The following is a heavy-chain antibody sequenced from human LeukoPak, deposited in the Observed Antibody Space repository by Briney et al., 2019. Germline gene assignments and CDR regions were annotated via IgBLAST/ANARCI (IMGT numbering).Heavy chain of an antibody. CDR3: AKQGGYGLFDY. CDR1: GYTFTNSW. D-gene: IGHD5-12*01. J-gene: IGHJ4*02. V-gene: IGHV5-51*01. Sequence: GESLKISCKGSGYTFTNSWIGWVRQMPGRGLEWMGVIYPNDSDTRYNPSFQGQVTFSADKSITTAYLQWSSLKASDTAMYYCAKQGGYGLFDYWGQGTLVTVSS. CDR2: IYPNDSDT.